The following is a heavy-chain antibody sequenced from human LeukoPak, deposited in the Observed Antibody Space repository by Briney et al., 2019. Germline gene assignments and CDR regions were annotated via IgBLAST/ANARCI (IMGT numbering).Heavy chain of an antibody. CDR1: GGTFSSYA. J-gene: IGHJ4*02. D-gene: IGHD4-17*01. V-gene: IGHV1-69*05. CDR3: ARDRWDDYGDSRYYFDY. Sequence: KISCKASGGTFSSYAISWVRQAPGQGLEWMGGIIPIFGTANYAQKFQGRVTITTDESTSTAYMELSSLRSDDTAVYYCARDRWDDYGDSRYYFDYWGQGTLVTVSS. CDR2: IIPIFGTA.